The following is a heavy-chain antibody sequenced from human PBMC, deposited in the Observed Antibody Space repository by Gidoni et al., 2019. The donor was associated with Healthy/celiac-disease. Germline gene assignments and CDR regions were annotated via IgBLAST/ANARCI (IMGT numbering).Heavy chain of an antibody. J-gene: IGHJ4*02. V-gene: IGHV5-51*01. Sequence: VQLVQSGAEVKKHGESLKISCTGSGYSFTIYWIGWVRQMPGKGLEWMGSIYPGYSDTKYGPSCKGQVTISADKSISTAYQQWSSLKASDTAMYYCARIQYDIWTGYYTALDYWGQGTLVTVSS. CDR1: GYSFTIYW. CDR3: ARIQYDIWTGYYTALDY. CDR2: IYPGYSDT. D-gene: IGHD3-9*01.